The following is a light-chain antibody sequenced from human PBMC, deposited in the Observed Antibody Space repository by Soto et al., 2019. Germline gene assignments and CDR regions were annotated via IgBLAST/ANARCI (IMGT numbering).Light chain of an antibody. J-gene: IGKJ4*01. CDR2: GAS. CDR3: QKYGSSSLT. CDR1: QTVSSSD. Sequence: EIVLTQSPGTLSLSPGERATLSCRASQTVSSSDLAWYQQKPGQSPSLLIFGASSRATGIPDRFSGSGSGTDFTLNISRLEPEDLAVYYCQKYGSSSLTFGGGTKVEI. V-gene: IGKV3-20*01.